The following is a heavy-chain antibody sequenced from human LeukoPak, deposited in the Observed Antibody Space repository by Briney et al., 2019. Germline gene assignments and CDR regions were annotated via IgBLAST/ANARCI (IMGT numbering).Heavy chain of an antibody. CDR1: GGSFSGYY. CDR2: INHSGST. CDR3: ARFDRSRFPARKYYFVY. J-gene: IGHJ4*02. D-gene: IGHD2-2*01. V-gene: IGHV4-34*01. Sequence: SETLSLTCAVYGGSFSGYYWSRIRQPPGKGLEWIGEINHSGSTNYNPSLKSRVTISVDTSKNQFSLKLSSVTAADTAVYYCARFDRSRFPARKYYFVYWGQGTLVTVSS.